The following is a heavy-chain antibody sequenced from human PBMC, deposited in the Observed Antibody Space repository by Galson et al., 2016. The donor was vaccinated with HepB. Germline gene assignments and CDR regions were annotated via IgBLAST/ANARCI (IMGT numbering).Heavy chain of an antibody. D-gene: IGHD6-13*01. CDR3: ARDPGHSRSYGMDV. Sequence: SETLSLTCGVSGGSISSSNWWSWVRQPPGKGLEWIGEIYHSGSTNYNPSLKSRVTISVDKAKNLFSLRLRSVTAADTAIYFCARDPGHSRSYGMDVWGQGTTVTVSS. V-gene: IGHV4-4*02. CDR1: GGSISSSNW. CDR2: IYHSGST. J-gene: IGHJ6*02.